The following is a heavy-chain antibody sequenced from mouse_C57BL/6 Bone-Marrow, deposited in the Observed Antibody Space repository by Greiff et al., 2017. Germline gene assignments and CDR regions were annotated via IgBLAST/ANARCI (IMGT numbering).Heavy chain of an antibody. CDR3: ARNEGVYCGGSSWYFDV. V-gene: IGHV1-62-2*01. Sequence: VKLMESGAELVKPGASVKLSCKASGYTFTEYTIHWVKQRSGQGLEWIGWFYPGSGSIKYNEKFKDKATLTADKSSSTVYMELSRLTSEDSAVYFCARNEGVYCGGSSWYFDVWGTGTTVTVSS. D-gene: IGHD1-1*01. CDR1: GYTFTEYT. J-gene: IGHJ1*03. CDR2: FYPGSGSI.